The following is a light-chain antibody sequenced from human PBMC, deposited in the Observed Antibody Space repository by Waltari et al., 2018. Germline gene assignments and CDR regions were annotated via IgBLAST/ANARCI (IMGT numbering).Light chain of an antibody. CDR1: QSVGGT. V-gene: IGKV3D-15*01. CDR2: YAS. Sequence: ETVMMQSPATLSLSPGERATLSCRASQSVGGTLAWYQQKPGQAPRLLIYYASSRATGIPDRFSGSGSGTEFTLTISSLDPEDVGVYYCQKYNDWPYSFGQGTKVEIK. J-gene: IGKJ2*03. CDR3: QKYNDWPYS.